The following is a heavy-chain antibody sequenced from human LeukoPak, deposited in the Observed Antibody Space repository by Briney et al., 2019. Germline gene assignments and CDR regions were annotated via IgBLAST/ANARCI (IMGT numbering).Heavy chain of an antibody. Sequence: PGGSLRLSCAASGFTLSNYWMHWVRQVPGKGLVWVSSINGHGNTTKYADSVRGRFTTSKDNAKNTLFPQMYSLRADDRAVYFCSRGREYISNWNAFDFWGHGTLVTVSS. J-gene: IGHJ4*01. D-gene: IGHD1-1*01. CDR3: SRGREYISNWNAFDF. CDR1: GFTLSNYW. CDR2: INGHGNTT. V-gene: IGHV3-74*01.